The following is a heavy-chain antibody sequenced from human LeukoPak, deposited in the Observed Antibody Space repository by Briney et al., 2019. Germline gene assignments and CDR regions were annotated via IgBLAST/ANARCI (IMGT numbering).Heavy chain of an antibody. CDR2: IYYSGST. D-gene: IGHD3-9*01. CDR1: GGSISSYY. Sequence: PSETLSLTCTVSGGSISSYYWSWIRQPPGKGLEWIGYIYYSGSTNYNPSLKSRVTISVDTSKNQFSLKLSSVTAADTAVYYCARQSAYYDILTGYSHDAFDIWGQGTMVTVSS. J-gene: IGHJ3*02. V-gene: IGHV4-59*08. CDR3: ARQSAYYDILTGYSHDAFDI.